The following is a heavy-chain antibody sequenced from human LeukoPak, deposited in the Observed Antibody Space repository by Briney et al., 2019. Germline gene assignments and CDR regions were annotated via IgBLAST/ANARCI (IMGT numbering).Heavy chain of an antibody. CDR3: ARDSPYYYDSSGYGFDH. CDR2: IYYSGST. J-gene: IGHJ4*02. CDR1: GGSISSYY. Sequence: SETLSLTCTVSGGSISSYYWSWIRQPPGKGLEWIGYIYYSGSTNYNPSLKSRVTISVDTSKNQFSLKLSSVTAADTAVYYCARDSPYYYDSSGYGFDHWGQGTLVTVSS. D-gene: IGHD3-22*01. V-gene: IGHV4-59*01.